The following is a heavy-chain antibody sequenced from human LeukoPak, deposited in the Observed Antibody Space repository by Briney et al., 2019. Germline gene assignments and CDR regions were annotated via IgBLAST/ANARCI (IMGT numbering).Heavy chain of an antibody. Sequence: PSETLSLTCAVYGGSFSGYYWSWIRQPPGKGLEWIGEINHSGSTNYNPSLKSRVTISVDTSKNQFSLKLSSVTAADTAVYYCARHDYDFWSGYSSGYFDYWGQGTLVTVSS. D-gene: IGHD3-3*01. J-gene: IGHJ4*02. CDR1: GGSFSGYY. V-gene: IGHV4-34*01. CDR3: ARHDYDFWSGYSSGYFDY. CDR2: INHSGST.